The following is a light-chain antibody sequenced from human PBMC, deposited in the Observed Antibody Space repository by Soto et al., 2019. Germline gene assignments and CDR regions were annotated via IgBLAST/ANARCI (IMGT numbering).Light chain of an antibody. CDR3: QQYNNWPIT. V-gene: IGKV3D-15*01. CDR2: GPS. Sequence: EIVMTQSPATLSVSPGERATPSCRASQSVTTNLAWYHQKPGQAPRLLIYGPSTRATGIPARFSGSGSGTEFTLTISSLQSEDFAVYYCQQYNNWPITFGQGTRLEIK. CDR1: QSVTTN. J-gene: IGKJ5*01.